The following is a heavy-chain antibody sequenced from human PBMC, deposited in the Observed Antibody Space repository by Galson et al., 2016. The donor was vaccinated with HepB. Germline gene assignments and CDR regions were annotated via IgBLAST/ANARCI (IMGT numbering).Heavy chain of an antibody. D-gene: IGHD2-15*01. CDR1: GFTFDDYG. Sequence: SLRLSCAASGFTFDDYGMSWVRQTPGKGLEWVSGINWNGDRRGYSESVQGRFTISRDNAKNSLYLEMNSLRGEDSAFYYCARVTGPGWFFAMDVWGQGTTVTVSS. J-gene: IGHJ6*02. V-gene: IGHV3-20*04. CDR3: ARVTGPGWFFAMDV. CDR2: INWNGDRR.